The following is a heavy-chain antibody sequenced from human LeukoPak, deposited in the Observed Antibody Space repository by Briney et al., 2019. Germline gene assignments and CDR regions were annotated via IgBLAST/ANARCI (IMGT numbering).Heavy chain of an antibody. CDR3: ARDRDYGDSHDAFDI. J-gene: IGHJ3*02. V-gene: IGHV4-38-2*02. CDR2: IYHSGST. D-gene: IGHD4-17*01. CDR1: GYSISSGYY. Sequence: SETLSLTCTVSGYSISSGYYWGWIRQPPGKGLEWIGSIYHSGSTYYNPSLKSRVTISVDTSKNQFSLKLSSVTAADTAVYYCARDRDYGDSHDAFDIWGQGTMVTVSS.